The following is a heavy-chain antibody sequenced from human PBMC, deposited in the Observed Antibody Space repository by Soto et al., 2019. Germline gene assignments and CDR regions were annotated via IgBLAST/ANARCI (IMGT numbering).Heavy chain of an antibody. D-gene: IGHD2-15*01. CDR1: GGSISSGGYY. CDR2: IYYSGST. Sequence: QVQLQESGPGLVKPSQTLSLTCTVSGGSISSGGYYWSWIRQHPGKGLEWIGYIYYSGSTSSNPXLXSXXTISVDTSKNQFSLKLSSVSAADTAVYSCVRGVAHWGQGTLVTVSS. J-gene: IGHJ4*02. CDR3: VRGVAH. V-gene: IGHV4-31*01.